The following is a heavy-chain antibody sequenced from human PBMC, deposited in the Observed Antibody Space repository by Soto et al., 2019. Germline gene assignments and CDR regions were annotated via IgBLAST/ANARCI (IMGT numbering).Heavy chain of an antibody. CDR2: ISAYNGNT. V-gene: IGHV1-18*04. CDR1: GYTFTSYG. J-gene: IGHJ5*02. Sequence: VASVKVSCKASGYTFTSYGISWVRQAPGQGLEWMGWISAYNGNTNYAQKLQGRVTMTTDTSTSTAYMELRSLRSDDTAVYYCARALLYYYDSSGFLVPSFDPWGQGTLVTVS. CDR3: ARALLYYYDSSGFLVPSFDP. D-gene: IGHD3-22*01.